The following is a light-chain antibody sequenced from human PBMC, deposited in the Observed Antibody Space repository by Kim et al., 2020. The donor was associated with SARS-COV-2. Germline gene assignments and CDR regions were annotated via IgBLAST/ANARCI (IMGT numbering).Light chain of an antibody. V-gene: IGLV3-1*01. CDR3: QAWDSSTGV. Sequence: SYELTQPPSVSVSPGQAASITCSGDKLGDKYACWYQQKPGQSPVLVIYQDNKRPSGIPGRFSGSNSGNTATLTISGTQAMDEADYYCQAWDSSTGVFGGGTKLTVL. J-gene: IGLJ2*01. CDR2: QDN. CDR1: KLGDKY.